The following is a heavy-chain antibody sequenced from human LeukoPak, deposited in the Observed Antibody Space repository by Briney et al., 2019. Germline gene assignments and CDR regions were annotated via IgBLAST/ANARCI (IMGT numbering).Heavy chain of an antibody. CDR3: ARSSGYDILTGYYHYFDY. CDR2: IYYSGNT. J-gene: IGHJ4*02. Sequence: SETLSLTCTVSGGSISSYYWSWIRQPPGKGLEWIGYIYYSGNTNYNPSLKSRVTISVDTSKNQFSLKLSSVTAADTAVYYCARSSGYDILTGYYHYFDYWGQGTLVTVSS. V-gene: IGHV4-59*01. CDR1: GGSISSYY. D-gene: IGHD3-9*01.